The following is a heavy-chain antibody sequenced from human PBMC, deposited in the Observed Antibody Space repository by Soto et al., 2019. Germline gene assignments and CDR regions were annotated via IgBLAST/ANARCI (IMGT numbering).Heavy chain of an antibody. CDR2: ISGSGGST. CDR1: GFTFSSYA. Sequence: GGSLRLSCAASGFTFSSYAMSWVRQAPGKGLEWVSAISGSGGSTYYADSVKGRFTISRDNSKNTLYLQMNSLRAEDTAVYYCAKAPTARYSTKLNYYYYYMDVWGKGTTVTVSS. CDR3: AKAPTARYSTKLNYYYYYMDV. J-gene: IGHJ6*03. V-gene: IGHV3-23*01. D-gene: IGHD5-12*01.